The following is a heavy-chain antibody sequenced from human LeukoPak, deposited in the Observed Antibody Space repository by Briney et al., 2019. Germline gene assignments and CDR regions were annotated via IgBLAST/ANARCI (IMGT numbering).Heavy chain of an antibody. V-gene: IGHV3-11*04. J-gene: IGHJ3*02. Sequence: GGSLRLSCAASGFTFSDYYMSWIRQAPGKGLEWVSYISSSGSTIYYADSVKGRFTISRDNAKNSLYLQMNSLRAEDTAVYYCAREGTYYYDSSGLSGAFDIWGQGTMVTVSS. D-gene: IGHD3-22*01. CDR1: GFTFSDYY. CDR2: ISSSGSTI. CDR3: AREGTYYYDSSGLSGAFDI.